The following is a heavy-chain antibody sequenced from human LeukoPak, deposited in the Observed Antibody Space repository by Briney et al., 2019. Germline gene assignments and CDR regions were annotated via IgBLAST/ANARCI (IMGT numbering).Heavy chain of an antibody. CDR2: IYYNGNT. J-gene: IGHJ4*02. Sequence: SETLSLTCSVSDGSISTSYWSWIRQPPGKGLEWIGYIYYNGNTKYNPSLKSRVTISVDTSKNQFSLKVTSVTAADTAVYYCARTTRYCSGGSCYGAVENFDYWGQGTLVTVSS. CDR1: DGSISTSY. CDR3: ARTTRYCSGGSCYGAVENFDY. V-gene: IGHV4-59*01. D-gene: IGHD2-15*01.